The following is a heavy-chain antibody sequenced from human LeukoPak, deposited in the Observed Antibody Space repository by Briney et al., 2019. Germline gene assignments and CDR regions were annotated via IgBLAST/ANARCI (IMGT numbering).Heavy chain of an antibody. CDR3: ARDPGSYESLGFDP. CDR1: GYTFTGYY. Sequence: ASVKASCKASGYTFTGYYMHWVRQAPGQGLEWMGWINPNSGGTNYAQKFQGRVTMTRDTSISTAYMELSRLRSDDTAVYYCARDPGSYESLGFDPWGQGTLVTVSS. J-gene: IGHJ5*02. CDR2: INPNSGGT. D-gene: IGHD1-26*01. V-gene: IGHV1-2*02.